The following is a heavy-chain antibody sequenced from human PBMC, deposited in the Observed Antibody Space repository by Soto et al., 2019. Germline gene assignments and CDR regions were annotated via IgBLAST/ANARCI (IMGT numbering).Heavy chain of an antibody. CDR1: GFTFSNYA. CDR3: AKGGTSHIYGIEA. D-gene: IGHD3-16*01. V-gene: IGHV3-23*01. Sequence: LRLSCAASGFTFSNYAMNWVRQAPGKGLEWVAIIGGIGQYAFYADSVKGRFTFSRDNSKNTIYLEMNNLRTEDTAIYFCAKGGTSHIYGIEARGPETAVTASS. CDR2: IGGIGQYA. J-gene: IGHJ6*02.